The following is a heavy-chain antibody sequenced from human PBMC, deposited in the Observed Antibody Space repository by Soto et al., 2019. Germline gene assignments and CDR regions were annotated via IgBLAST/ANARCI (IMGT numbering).Heavy chain of an antibody. CDR1: GFSFSDYW. CDR3: ARGEPWSDP. CDR2: IDQGGGEK. D-gene: IGHD1-1*01. V-gene: IGHV3-7*05. J-gene: IGHJ5*02. Sequence: EVQVVESGGGLVQPGGSLRLSCAASGFSFSDYWMAWVRQAPGKGLVWVANIDQGGGEKPYVDSVQGRFTISRDNDKNSLYLQMNSLRAEDTAVYYCARGEPWSDPWGQGTLVTVSS.